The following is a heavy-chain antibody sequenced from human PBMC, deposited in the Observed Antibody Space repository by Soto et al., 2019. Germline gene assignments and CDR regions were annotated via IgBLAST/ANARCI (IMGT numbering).Heavy chain of an antibody. CDR2: MNPNSGNT. V-gene: IGHV1-8*01. J-gene: IGHJ6*03. CDR3: ARVLGYSGYDYEDYYYYYMDV. D-gene: IGHD5-12*01. Sequence: GQGLEWMGWMNPNSGNTGYAQKFQGRVTMTRNTSISTAYMELSSLRSEDTAVYYCARVLGYSGYDYEDYYYYYMDVWGKGTTVTVSS.